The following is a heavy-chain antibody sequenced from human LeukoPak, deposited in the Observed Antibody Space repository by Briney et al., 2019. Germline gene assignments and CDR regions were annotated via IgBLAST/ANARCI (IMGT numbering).Heavy chain of an antibody. D-gene: IGHD3-22*01. J-gene: IGHJ4*02. V-gene: IGHV5-51*01. Sequence: GESLKISCKGSGYIFATYWIGWVRQMPGKGLEGMGIIYPGDSDTRYSPSFQGKVTISADKSISTAYLQWSSLKASDTAMYYCARLPRFGSTGYYFDYWGQGTLVTVSS. CDR3: ARLPRFGSTGYYFDY. CDR1: GYIFATYW. CDR2: IYPGDSDT.